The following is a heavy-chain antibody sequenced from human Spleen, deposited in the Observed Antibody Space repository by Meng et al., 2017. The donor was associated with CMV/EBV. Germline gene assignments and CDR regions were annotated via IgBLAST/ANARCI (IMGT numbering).Heavy chain of an antibody. Sequence: GESLKISCAASGFTFSSYWMSWVRQAPGKGLEWVAFIRYDGSNKYYADSVKGRFTISRDNSKNTLYLQVNSLRAEDTAVYYCARDWVYGSGSPDYFDYWGQGTLVTVSS. CDR3: ARDWVYGSGSPDYFDY. V-gene: IGHV3-30*02. D-gene: IGHD3-10*01. CDR1: GFTFSSYW. CDR2: IRYDGSNK. J-gene: IGHJ4*02.